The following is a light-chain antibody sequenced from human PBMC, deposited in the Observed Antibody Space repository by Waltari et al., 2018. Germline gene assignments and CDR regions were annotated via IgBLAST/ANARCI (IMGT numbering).Light chain of an antibody. Sequence: QSVLTQPASVSGSPGQSITISCTGTSSDIGGYNYVSWYQQHPGKAPKLMIYAVSRWPSGVSHRFSGSKSGNTASLTISGLQAEDEAHYYCTSYTSTNTVIFGGGTKVTVL. V-gene: IGLV2-14*03. J-gene: IGLJ2*01. CDR3: TSYTSTNTVI. CDR1: SSDIGGYNY. CDR2: AVS.